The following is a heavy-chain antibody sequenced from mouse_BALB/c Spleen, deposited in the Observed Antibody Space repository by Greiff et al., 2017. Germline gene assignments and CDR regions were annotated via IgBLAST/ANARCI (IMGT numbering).Heavy chain of an antibody. V-gene: IGHV5-17*02. CDR2: ISSGSSTI. Sequence: DVMLVESGGGLVQPGGSRKLSCAASGFTFSSFGMHWVRQAPEKGLEWVAYISSGSSTIYYADTVKGRFTISRDNPKNTLFLQMTSLRSEDTAMYYCASYYDYAMDYWGQGTSVTVSS. J-gene: IGHJ4*01. CDR1: GFTFSSFG. CDR3: ASYYDYAMDY. D-gene: IGHD2-4*01.